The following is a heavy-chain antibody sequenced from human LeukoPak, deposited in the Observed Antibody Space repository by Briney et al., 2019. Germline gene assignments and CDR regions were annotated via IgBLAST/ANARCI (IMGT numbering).Heavy chain of an antibody. CDR1: GFTFSSYS. J-gene: IGHJ4*02. V-gene: IGHV3-7*01. CDR3: GRGTTVRSSLLY. D-gene: IGHD3-10*02. CDR2: IKQDGSEK. Sequence: PGRSLRLSCAASGFTFSSYSMNWVRHAPGKGLEWVANIKQDGSEKYYVDSVKGRFTISRANAKNSLSLQMNSLRAEDTAVYYCGRGTTVRSSLLYWGQGTLVTVSS.